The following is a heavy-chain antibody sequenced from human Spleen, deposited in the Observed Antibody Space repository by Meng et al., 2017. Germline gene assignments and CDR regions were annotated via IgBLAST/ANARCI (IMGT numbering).Heavy chain of an antibody. CDR1: GGTFSNSA. Sequence: GHLVESRCGVKKPGSSVKVSCKASGGTFSNSAISWVRQAPGQELEWMGVIIPIFGTANYAQKCQGRVTITADESTSTAYMGLSSLRAEDTAVYYCAREGIKTRPGLDYWGQGTLVTVSS. CDR2: IIPIFGTA. CDR3: AREGIKTRPGLDY. V-gene: IGHV1-69*01. J-gene: IGHJ4*02. D-gene: IGHD1-14*01.